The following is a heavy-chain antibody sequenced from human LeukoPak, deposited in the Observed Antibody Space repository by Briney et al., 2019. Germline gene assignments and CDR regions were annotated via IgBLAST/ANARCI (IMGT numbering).Heavy chain of an antibody. V-gene: IGHV4-59*01. J-gene: IGHJ4*02. Sequence: SETLSLTCTVSGGSISSYYWSWIRQPPGKGLEWIGYIYYSGSTNYNPSLKSRVTISVDTSKNQFSLKLSSVTAADTAVYYCARVRGCSGGSCRYDSSGYYGFWLDYWGQGTLVTVSS. CDR1: GGSISSYY. CDR3: ARVRGCSGGSCRYDSSGYYGFWLDY. CDR2: IYYSGST. D-gene: IGHD3-22*01.